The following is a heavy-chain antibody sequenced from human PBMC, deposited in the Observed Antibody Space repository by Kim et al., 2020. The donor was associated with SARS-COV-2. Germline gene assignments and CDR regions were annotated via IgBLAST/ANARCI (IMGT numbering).Heavy chain of an antibody. CDR2: IWYDGSNK. Sequence: GGSLRLSCAASGFTFSSYGMHWVRQAPGKGLEWVAVIWYDGSNKYYADSVKGRFTISRDNSKNTLYLQMNSLRAEDMAVYYCARDRRGYCSGGSCFNFDYWGQGTLVTVSS. J-gene: IGHJ4*02. CDR3: ARDRRGYCSGGSCFNFDY. CDR1: GFTFSSYG. D-gene: IGHD2-15*01. V-gene: IGHV3-33*01.